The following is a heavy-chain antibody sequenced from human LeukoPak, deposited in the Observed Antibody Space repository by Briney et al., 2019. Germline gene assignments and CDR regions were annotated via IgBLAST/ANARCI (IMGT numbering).Heavy chain of an antibody. CDR3: AKDRIAVAGLPSFDY. Sequence: GGSLRLSGAASGFTFSIYAMSWVRQAPGKGLEWVSAISGSGGSTYYADSVKGRFTISRDNSKNTLYLQMNSLRAEDTAVYYCAKDRIAVAGLPSFDYWGQGTLVTVSS. CDR1: GFTFSIYA. V-gene: IGHV3-23*01. J-gene: IGHJ4*02. CDR2: ISGSGGST. D-gene: IGHD6-19*01.